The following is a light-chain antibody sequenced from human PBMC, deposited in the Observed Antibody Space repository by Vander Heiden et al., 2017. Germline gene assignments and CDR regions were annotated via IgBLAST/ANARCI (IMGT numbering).Light chain of an antibody. J-gene: IGKJ1*01. V-gene: IGKV1-39*01. CDR1: QSISSY. CDR2: AAS. Sequence: DIQMTQSPSPLSASVGDRVTITCRASQSISSYLNWYQQKPGKAPKLLIYAASSLQSGVPSRFSGSGSGTDFTLTISSLQPEDFATYYCQQGYSTGTFGQGTKVEIK. CDR3: QQGYSTGT.